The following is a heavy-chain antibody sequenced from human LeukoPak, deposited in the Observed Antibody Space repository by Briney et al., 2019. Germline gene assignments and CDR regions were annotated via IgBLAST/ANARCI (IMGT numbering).Heavy chain of an antibody. CDR2: VFYSRNS. Sequence: SETLSLTCTVSGGFTSAYYWSWVRQPLGKGLEWIGSVFYSRNSNYNPSLTRRVAMSVDASKSHFSLKLTSVIAADTAVYYCARVNPLGYFDQWGQGTLVAVSS. V-gene: IGHV4-59*13. CDR3: ARVNPLGYFDQ. J-gene: IGHJ4*02. CDR1: GGFTSAYY.